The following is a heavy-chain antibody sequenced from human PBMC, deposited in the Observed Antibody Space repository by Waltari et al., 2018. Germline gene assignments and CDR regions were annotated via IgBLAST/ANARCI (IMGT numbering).Heavy chain of an antibody. J-gene: IGHJ6*02. Sequence: EMHLLESGGSLAQPGDSLRLSCAASGFTFSDYAMPWVRQAPGKGLEWVSTISNSDDTTYYAESVKGRFTISRDNSKSTLFLQMNSLRADDTAIYYCAKELERKPYYYYGWDVWGQGTTVTVSS. CDR3: AKELERKPYYYYGWDV. D-gene: IGHD1-1*01. CDR2: ISNSDDTT. V-gene: IGHV3-23*01. CDR1: GFTFSDYA.